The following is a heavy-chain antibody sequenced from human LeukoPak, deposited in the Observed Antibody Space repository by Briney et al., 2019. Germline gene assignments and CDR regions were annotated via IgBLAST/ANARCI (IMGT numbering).Heavy chain of an antibody. Sequence: SETLSLTCTVSGGSISSGGYYWSWIRQPPGKGLEWIGYIYYSGSTNYNPSLKSRVTISVDTSKNQFSLKLSSVTAADTAVYYCARGVKYYYDSSGYYGYWGQGTLVTVSS. V-gene: IGHV4-61*08. CDR1: GGSISSGGYY. D-gene: IGHD3-22*01. CDR2: IYYSGST. CDR3: ARGVKYYYDSSGYYGY. J-gene: IGHJ4*02.